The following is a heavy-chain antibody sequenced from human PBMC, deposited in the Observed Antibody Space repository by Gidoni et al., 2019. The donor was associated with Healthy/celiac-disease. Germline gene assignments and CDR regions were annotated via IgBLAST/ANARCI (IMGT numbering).Heavy chain of an antibody. CDR3: VLRSGSSSHLDY. J-gene: IGHJ4*02. V-gene: IGHV4-34*01. CDR2: INHSGGT. Sequence: VQLQQWGAGLLKPSETLPLTCAVYVGSFSGYYWRWIRQPPGEGLECIGEINHSGGTNNNPFLKSRVTISVDTSKNQFSLKLGAVTAADTAGYNCVLRSGSSSHLDYWGQGTLVTVSS. D-gene: IGHD6-6*01. CDR1: VGSFSGYY.